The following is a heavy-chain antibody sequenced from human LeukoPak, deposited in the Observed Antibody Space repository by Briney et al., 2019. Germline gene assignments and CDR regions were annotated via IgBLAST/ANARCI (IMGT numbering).Heavy chain of an antibody. Sequence: GGSLRLSCAASGFTFSSYSLNWVRQAPGKGLEWVSYISSGSSTIFYADSVKGRFTISRDNAKNSLYLQMNSLRDEGTAVYYCAKTGGSSSWYTDSWGQGTLVTVSS. CDR3: AKTGGSSSWYTDS. D-gene: IGHD6-13*01. V-gene: IGHV3-48*02. J-gene: IGHJ4*02. CDR1: GFTFSSYS. CDR2: ISSGSSTI.